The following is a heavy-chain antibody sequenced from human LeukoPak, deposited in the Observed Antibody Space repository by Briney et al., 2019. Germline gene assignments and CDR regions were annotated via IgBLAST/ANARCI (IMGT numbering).Heavy chain of an antibody. D-gene: IGHD6-19*01. CDR1: GGTFSSYA. Sequence: SVKVSCKASGGTFSSYAISWVRHAPGQGLEWMGGIIPIFGTANYAQKFQGRVTITADESTSTAYLELSSLRSEDTAVYYCAREPGSGNFDYWGQGTLVTVSS. J-gene: IGHJ4*02. CDR2: IIPIFGTA. V-gene: IGHV1-69*13. CDR3: AREPGSGNFDY.